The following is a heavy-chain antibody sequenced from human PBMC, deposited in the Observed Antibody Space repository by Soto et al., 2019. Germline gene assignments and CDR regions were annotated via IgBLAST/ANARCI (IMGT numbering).Heavy chain of an antibody. CDR3: ARPRADFYYYYGMDV. CDR1: GFIFSGYG. CDR2: ISNDGSNK. Sequence: QVQLVESGGGVVQPGRSLRLSCAASGFIFSGYGMHWVRQAPGKGLEWVTVISNDGSNKYYADSVKGRFTISRDNSKNTLYLQMNSLRVEDTGVYYCARPRADFYYYYGMDVWGQGTAVTVSS. D-gene: IGHD3-10*01. V-gene: IGHV3-30*03. J-gene: IGHJ6*02.